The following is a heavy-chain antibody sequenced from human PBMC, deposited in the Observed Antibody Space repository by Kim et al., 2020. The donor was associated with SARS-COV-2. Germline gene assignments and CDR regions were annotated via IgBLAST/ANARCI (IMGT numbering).Heavy chain of an antibody. CDR3: ARGPGWELLGTVDYYYGMDV. V-gene: IGHV1-69*13. D-gene: IGHD1-26*01. CDR1: GGTFSSYA. Sequence: SVKVSCKASGGTFSSYAISWVRQAPGQGLEWMGGIIPIFGTANYAQKFQGRVTITADESTSTAYMELSSLRSEDTAVYYCARGPGWELLGTVDYYYGMDVWGQGTTVTVSS. J-gene: IGHJ6*02. CDR2: IIPIFGTA.